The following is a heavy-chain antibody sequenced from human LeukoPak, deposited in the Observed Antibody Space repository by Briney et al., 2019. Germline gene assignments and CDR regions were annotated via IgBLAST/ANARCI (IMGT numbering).Heavy chain of an antibody. CDR1: GGSISSFY. Sequence: PSETLSLTCTVSGGSISSFYWSWIRQPPGKGLEWIGYVYSSGSTDYNPSLKSRVTISVDMSKNQFSLKLRSVTTADTAIYYCARHPMAVAEGYFDFWGQGTLVTVSS. CDR3: ARHPMAVAEGYFDF. V-gene: IGHV4-59*08. J-gene: IGHJ4*02. D-gene: IGHD5-24*01. CDR2: VYSSGST.